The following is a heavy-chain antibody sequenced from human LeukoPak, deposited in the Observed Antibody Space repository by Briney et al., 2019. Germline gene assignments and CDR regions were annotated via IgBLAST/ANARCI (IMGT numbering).Heavy chain of an antibody. CDR1: GYTFTSYD. V-gene: IGHV1-8*02. CDR2: MNPNSGNT. J-gene: IGHJ4*02. CDR3: ATDPRPIFGVVISDY. Sequence: ASVKVSCKASGYTFTSYDINWVRQATGQGLEWMGWMNPNSGNTGYAQKFQGRVTMTEDTSTDTAYMELSSLRSEDTAVYYCATDPRPIFGVVISDYWGQGTLVTVSS. D-gene: IGHD3-3*01.